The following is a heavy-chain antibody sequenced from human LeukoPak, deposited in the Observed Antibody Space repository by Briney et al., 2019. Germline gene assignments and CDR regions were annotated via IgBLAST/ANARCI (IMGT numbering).Heavy chain of an antibody. Sequence: SETLSLTCTVSGGSISTSSYYWGWVRQPPGKGLEWIGNIFYSGSTYYSPSLKSRVTISLDTSRNQFSLKLNSVTAADTAVYYCARGENTVGATDFDCWGQGTLVTVSS. D-gene: IGHD1-26*01. CDR3: ARGENTVGATDFDC. J-gene: IGHJ4*02. V-gene: IGHV4-39*07. CDR1: GGSISTSSYY. CDR2: IFYSGST.